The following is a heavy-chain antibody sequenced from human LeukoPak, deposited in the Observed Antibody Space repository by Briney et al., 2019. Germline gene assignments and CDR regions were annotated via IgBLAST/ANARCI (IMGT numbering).Heavy chain of an antibody. CDR1: GGSISSYY. CDR2: IYYSGST. Sequence: SETLSLTCTVSGGSISSYYWTWIRQSPGKGLEWIGYIYYSGSTNYNPSLKSRVTISVDTSKNQFSLKLSSVTAADTAVYYCARSDILTGTCFDYWGQGTLVTVSS. V-gene: IGHV4-59*08. J-gene: IGHJ4*02. CDR3: ARSDILTGTCFDY. D-gene: IGHD3-9*01.